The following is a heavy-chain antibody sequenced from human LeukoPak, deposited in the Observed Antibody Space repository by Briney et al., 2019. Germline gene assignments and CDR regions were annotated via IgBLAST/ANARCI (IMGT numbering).Heavy chain of an antibody. D-gene: IGHD5-24*01. J-gene: IGHJ4*02. V-gene: IGHV1-69*02. Sequence: SVKVSCKASGYTFTRYYMNWVRQAPGQGLEWMGRIIPILGIANYAQKFQGRVTITADKSTSTAYMELSSLRSEDTAVYYCASALSETRPFDDWGQGTLVTVYS. CDR3: ASALSETRPFDD. CDR2: IIPILGIA. CDR1: GYTFTRYY.